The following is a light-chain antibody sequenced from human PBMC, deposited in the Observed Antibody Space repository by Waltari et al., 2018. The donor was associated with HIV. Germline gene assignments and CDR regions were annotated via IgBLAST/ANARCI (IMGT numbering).Light chain of an antibody. J-gene: IGLJ2*01. V-gene: IGLV1-51*02. CDR3: GTWDTSLSAVL. CDR1: SSNIGNNY. CDR2: ETK. Sequence: QSVLTQPPSVSAAPGQKVTISCSGSSSNIGNNYVSWYQQLPGTTPKLLIYETKKRPSGIPARCSGSKSGTSATLGVTGLQTGDEADYYCGTWDTSLSAVLFGGGTKLTVL.